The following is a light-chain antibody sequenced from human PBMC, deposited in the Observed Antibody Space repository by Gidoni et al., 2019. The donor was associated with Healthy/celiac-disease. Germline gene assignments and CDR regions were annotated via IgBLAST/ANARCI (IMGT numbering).Light chain of an antibody. Sequence: EIVMTQSPATLSVSPGERAPLSCRASQSVSSNLAWYQQKPGQAPRLLIYGAPTRPTGIPARFSGSGSGTEFSLTISSLLSEDFAVYYCQQYNNWPPYSFXXXTKLEIK. CDR3: QQYNNWPPYS. CDR2: GAP. J-gene: IGKJ2*03. V-gene: IGKV3-15*01. CDR1: QSVSSN.